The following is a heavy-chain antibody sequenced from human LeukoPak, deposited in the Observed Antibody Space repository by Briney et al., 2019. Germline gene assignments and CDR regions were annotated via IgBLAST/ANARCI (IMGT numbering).Heavy chain of an antibody. CDR3: AKVGPQLVRGRNYYGMDV. CDR2: ISYDGSNK. CDR1: GFTFSSYG. Sequence: GGSLRLSCAASGFTFSSYGMHWVRQAPGKGLEWVAVISYDGSNKYYADSVKGRFTISRDNSKNTLYLQMNSLRAGDTAVYYCAKVGPQLVRGRNYYGMDVWGQGTTVTVSS. V-gene: IGHV3-30*18. J-gene: IGHJ6*02. D-gene: IGHD6-13*01.